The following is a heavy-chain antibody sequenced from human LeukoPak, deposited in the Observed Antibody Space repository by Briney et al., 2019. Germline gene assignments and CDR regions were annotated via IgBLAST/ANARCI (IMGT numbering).Heavy chain of an antibody. CDR2: INHSGST. CDR1: GGSFSGYY. CDR3: ARAIRITMVRGVIISSRIGHWFDP. V-gene: IGHV4-34*01. D-gene: IGHD3-10*01. Sequence: SETLSLTCAVYGGSFSGYYWSWIRQPPGKGLERIGEINHSGSTNYNPSLKSRVTISVDTSKNQFSLKLSSVTAADTAVYYCARAIRITMVRGVIISSRIGHWFDPWGQGTLVTVSS. J-gene: IGHJ5*02.